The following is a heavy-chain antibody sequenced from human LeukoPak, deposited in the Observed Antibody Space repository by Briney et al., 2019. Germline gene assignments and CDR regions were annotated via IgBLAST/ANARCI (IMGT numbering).Heavy chain of an antibody. CDR3: ARASIVVVPAANWFDP. CDR1: GGSVSSGGYY. CDR2: IYYSGST. D-gene: IGHD2-2*01. V-gene: IGHV4-31*03. J-gene: IGHJ5*02. Sequence: SQTLSPTCTVSGGSVSSGGYYWSWIRQHPGKGLEWIGYIYYSGSTYYNPSLKSRVTISVDTSKNQFSLKLSSVTAADTAVYYCARASIVVVPAANWFDPWGQGTLVTVSS.